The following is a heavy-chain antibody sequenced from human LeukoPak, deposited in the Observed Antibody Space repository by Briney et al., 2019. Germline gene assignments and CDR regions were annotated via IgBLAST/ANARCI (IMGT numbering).Heavy chain of an antibody. Sequence: ASVKVSCKASGGTFSSYAISWVRQAPRQGLEWMGRIIPIFGTANYAQKFQGRVTITADKSTSTAYMELSSLRSEDTAVYYCARGYCSGGSCYLFTYWGQGTLVTVSS. J-gene: IGHJ4*02. D-gene: IGHD2-15*01. CDR3: ARGYCSGGSCYLFTY. CDR1: GGTFSSYA. V-gene: IGHV1-69*06. CDR2: IIPIFGTA.